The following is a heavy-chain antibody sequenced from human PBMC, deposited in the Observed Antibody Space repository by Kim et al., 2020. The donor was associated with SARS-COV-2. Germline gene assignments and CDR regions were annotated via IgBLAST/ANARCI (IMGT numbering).Heavy chain of an antibody. CDR3: ARGRGLLGPYYYGSGSYQGIYYFDY. D-gene: IGHD3-10*01. V-gene: IGHV4-34*01. Sequence: SETLSLTCAVYGGSFSGYYWSWIRQPPGKGLEWIGEINHSGSTNYNPSLKSRVTISVDTSKNQFSLKLSSVTAADTAVYYCARGRGLLGPYYYGSGSYQGIYYFDYWGQGTLVTVSS. CDR2: INHSGST. J-gene: IGHJ4*02. CDR1: GGSFSGYY.